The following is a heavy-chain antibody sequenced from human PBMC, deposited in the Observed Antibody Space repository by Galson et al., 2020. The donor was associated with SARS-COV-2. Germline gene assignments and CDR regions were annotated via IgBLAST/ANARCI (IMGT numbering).Heavy chain of an antibody. J-gene: IGHJ6*02. V-gene: IGHV4-61*02. CDR1: DDSISSGRYF. CDR2: IYTSGST. D-gene: IGHD3-10*01. CDR3: ARASGEIFDGTVSAMDV. Sequence: SETLSLTCTVSDDSISSGRYFWSWIRQPAGKGLEWIGRIYTSGSTNYSPSLQSRVTISVDTSKNHFSLKLTSVTAADTAVYYCARASGEIFDGTVSAMDVWGQGTTVTVSS.